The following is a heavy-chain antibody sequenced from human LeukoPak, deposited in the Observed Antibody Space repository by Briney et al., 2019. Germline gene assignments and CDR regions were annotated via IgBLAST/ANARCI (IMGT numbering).Heavy chain of an antibody. Sequence: GASVKVSCKASGYTFTGYYMHWVRQAPGQGLEWMGWINPNSGGTNYAQKLQGRVTMTTDTSTSTAYMELRSLRSDDTAVYYCARENGAHDYGDFGVTEIDYWDQGTLVIVS. CDR3: ARENGAHDYGDFGVTEIDY. V-gene: IGHV1-2*02. D-gene: IGHD4-17*01. CDR2: INPNSGGT. CDR1: GYTFTGYY. J-gene: IGHJ4*02.